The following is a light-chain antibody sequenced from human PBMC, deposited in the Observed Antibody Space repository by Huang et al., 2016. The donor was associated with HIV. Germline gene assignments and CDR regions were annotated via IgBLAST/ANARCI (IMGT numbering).Light chain of an antibody. Sequence: EIVLTQSPGTLSLSPGETATLSCRASQGITGNLAWYQQRLGQPPRLLIEGASTRAPNIPGRFSGSGSGTDVTLTITSLRSEDSAVYYCQQYNAWPSTWTFGQGTRMEIK. V-gene: IGKV3-15*01. J-gene: IGKJ1*01. CDR1: QGITGN. CDR2: GAS. CDR3: QQYNAWPSTWT.